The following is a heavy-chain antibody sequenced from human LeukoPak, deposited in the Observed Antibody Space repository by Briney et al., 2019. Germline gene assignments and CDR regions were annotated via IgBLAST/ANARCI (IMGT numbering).Heavy chain of an antibody. CDR2: ISSSSSYI. Sequence: GGSLRLSCAASGFTFSSYSMNWVRQAPGKGLEWVSSISSSSSYIYYADSVKGRFTISRDNAKNSLYLQMNSLRAEDTAVYYCAMAGAGTLHQHWGQGTLVTVSS. V-gene: IGHV3-21*01. CDR3: AMAGAGTLHQH. J-gene: IGHJ1*01. D-gene: IGHD6-13*01. CDR1: GFTFSSYS.